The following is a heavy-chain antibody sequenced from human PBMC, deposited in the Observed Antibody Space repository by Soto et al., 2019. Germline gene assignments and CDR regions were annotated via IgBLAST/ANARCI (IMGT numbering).Heavy chain of an antibody. CDR1: GGTFSSYA. D-gene: IGHD4-17*01. CDR2: IIPIFGTA. CDR3: AIGMTTVVTTLGQEIDY. Sequence: GASVKVSCKASGGTFSSYAISWVRQAPGQGLEWMGGIIPIFGTANYAQKFQGRVTITADESTSTAYMELSSLRSEDTAVYYCAIGMTTVVTTLGQEIDYWGQGTLVTVSS. J-gene: IGHJ4*02. V-gene: IGHV1-69*13.